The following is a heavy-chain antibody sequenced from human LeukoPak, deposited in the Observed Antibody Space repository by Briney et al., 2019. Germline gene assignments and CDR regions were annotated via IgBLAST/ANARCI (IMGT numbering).Heavy chain of an antibody. Sequence: SVTVSCKASGCTFTSCDSNWVRQAPGHGLEGIGWMNPNSGNTGYAQKFQGRVTMTRSTSASTAYMELTNLTSEDTAVYFCARSSVGVPRRTDCWGEGILVTVSS. V-gene: IGHV1-8*01. CDR3: ARSSVGVPRRTDC. J-gene: IGHJ4*02. CDR1: GCTFTSCD. CDR2: MNPNSGNT. D-gene: IGHD1-26*01.